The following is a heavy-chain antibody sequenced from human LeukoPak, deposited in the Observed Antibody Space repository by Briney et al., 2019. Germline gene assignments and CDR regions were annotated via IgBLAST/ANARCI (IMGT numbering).Heavy chain of an antibody. CDR1: GYYFTKYW. CDR3: ARLYCSSTSCRHPLIADPYMDV. Sequence: PGEALEISWQGSGYYFTKYWIGWGRPVPGKGLEGMVIYYPGGSDTIYSRSFQDQVTISADKSISTAYLQWSSLKASDTAMYYCARLYCSSTSCRHPLIADPYMDVWGKGTTVTVYS. J-gene: IGHJ6*03. V-gene: IGHV5-51*01. CDR2: YYPGGSDT. D-gene: IGHD2-2*01.